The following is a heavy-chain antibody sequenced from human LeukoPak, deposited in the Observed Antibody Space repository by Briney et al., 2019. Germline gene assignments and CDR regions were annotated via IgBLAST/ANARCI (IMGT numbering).Heavy chain of an antibody. CDR3: ARQRGRGPEAAFYYYSMDV. V-gene: IGHV1-18*01. D-gene: IGHD3-16*01. CDR1: GYSFSNYG. Sequence: ASVKVSCKASGYSFSNYGLSWVRQAPGQGLEWMGWISAYNGNTNYAQKLQGRVTMTTDTSTSTAYMELRSLRSDDTAVYYCARQRGRGPEAAFYYYSMDVWGKGATVTISS. CDR2: ISAYNGNT. J-gene: IGHJ6*03.